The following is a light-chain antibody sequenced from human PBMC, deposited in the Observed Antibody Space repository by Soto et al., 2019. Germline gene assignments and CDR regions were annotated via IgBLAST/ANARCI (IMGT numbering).Light chain of an antibody. J-gene: IGLJ1*01. CDR2: GVN. V-gene: IGLV2-23*02. Sequence: QSALTQPASVSGSPGQSITISCTGTSSDVGSYNLVSWYQQHPGKAPKLMIYGVNKRPSGVSNRFSGSKSGNTASLTISGLPAEDEADYYCCSYAGISTFKVFGTGTKLTVL. CDR3: CSYAGISTFKV. CDR1: SSDVGSYNL.